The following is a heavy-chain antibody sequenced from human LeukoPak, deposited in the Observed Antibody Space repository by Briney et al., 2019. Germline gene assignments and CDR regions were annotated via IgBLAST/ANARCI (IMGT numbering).Heavy chain of an antibody. D-gene: IGHD5-18*01. CDR1: GYTLTELS. Sequence: ASVKVSCKVSGYTLTELSMHWVRQAPGQGLEWMGIINPSGGSTSYAQKFQGRVTMTRDTSTSTVYMELSSLRSEDTAVYYCAREYDTAMDKYYFDYWGQGTLVTVSS. CDR2: INPSGGST. V-gene: IGHV1-46*01. CDR3: AREYDTAMDKYYFDY. J-gene: IGHJ4*02.